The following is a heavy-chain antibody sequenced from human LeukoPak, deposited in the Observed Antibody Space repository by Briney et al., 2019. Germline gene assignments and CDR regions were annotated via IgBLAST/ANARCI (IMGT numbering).Heavy chain of an antibody. D-gene: IGHD1-26*01. Sequence: GGSLRLSCAASGFTFSGYAMHWVRQAPGKGLEWVAVISYDGSNKYYADSVKGRFTISRDNSKNTLYLQMNSLRAEDTAVYYCARAELLHYFDYWRQGTLVTVSS. J-gene: IGHJ4*02. CDR1: GFTFSGYA. V-gene: IGHV3-30-3*01. CDR2: ISYDGSNK. CDR3: ARAELLHYFDY.